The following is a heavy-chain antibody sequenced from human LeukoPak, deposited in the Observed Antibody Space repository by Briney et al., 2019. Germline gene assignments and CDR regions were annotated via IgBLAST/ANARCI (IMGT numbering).Heavy chain of an antibody. J-gene: IGHJ4*02. CDR3: ARVGGIAAAGDPYFDY. Sequence: GGSLRLSCAASGFGFNNYALTWVRQAPGKGLEWVSVIYSGGSTYYADSVKGRFTISRDNSKNTLYLQMNSLRAEDTAVYYCARVGGIAAAGDPYFDYWGQGTLVTVSS. D-gene: IGHD6-13*01. CDR1: GFGFNNYA. V-gene: IGHV3-53*01. CDR2: IYSGGST.